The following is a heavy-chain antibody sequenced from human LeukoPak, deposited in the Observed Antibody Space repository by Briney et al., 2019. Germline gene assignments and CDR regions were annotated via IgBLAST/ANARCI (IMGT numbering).Heavy chain of an antibody. CDR2: INPNGGGT. D-gene: IGHD1-26*01. CDR3: ARDGEWELPPGYFDY. Sequence: ASVKVSCKASGYTFTGYYMHWVRQAPGQGLEWMGWINPNGGGTNYAQKFQGRVTMTRDTSISTAYMELSRLRSDDTAVYYCARDGEWELPPGYFDYWGQGTLVTVSS. J-gene: IGHJ4*02. V-gene: IGHV1-2*02. CDR1: GYTFTGYY.